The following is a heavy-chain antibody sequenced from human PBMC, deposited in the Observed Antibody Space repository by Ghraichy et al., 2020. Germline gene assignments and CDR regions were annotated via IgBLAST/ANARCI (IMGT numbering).Heavy chain of an antibody. D-gene: IGHD5-24*01. CDR1: GFTFIGYG. CDR2: ISYDGSDE. Sequence: GESLNISCAASGFTFIGYGLHWVRQAPGRGLEWVATISYDGSDEFYTDSVKGRFTISRDNSKNTLYLQMNSLRAEDTAVYYCAREGLRWLQKYYFDNWGQGTLVTVSS. CDR3: AREGLRWLQKYYFDN. V-gene: IGHV3-30*04. J-gene: IGHJ4*02.